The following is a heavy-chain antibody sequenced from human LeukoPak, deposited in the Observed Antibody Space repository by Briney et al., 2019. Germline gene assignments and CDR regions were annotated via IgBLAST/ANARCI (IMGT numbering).Heavy chain of an antibody. Sequence: PGGSLRLSCAASGFTFSSYSMNWVRQAPGKGLEWVSAISGSGGSTYYADSVKGRFTISRDNSKNTLYLQMNSLRAEDTAVYYCAKDGLYSSSSYWGQGTLVTVSS. V-gene: IGHV3-23*01. CDR1: GFTFSSYS. CDR2: ISGSGGST. D-gene: IGHD6-13*01. J-gene: IGHJ4*02. CDR3: AKDGLYSSSSY.